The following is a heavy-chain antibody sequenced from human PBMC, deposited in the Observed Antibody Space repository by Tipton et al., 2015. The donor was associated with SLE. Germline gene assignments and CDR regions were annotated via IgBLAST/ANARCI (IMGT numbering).Heavy chain of an antibody. V-gene: IGHV4-39*07. J-gene: IGHJ6*02. Sequence: TLSLTCTVSVGSISSSSYYWGWIRQPPGKGLEWIGSIYYSGSTYYNPSLKSRVTISVDTSKNQFSLKLSSVTAADTAVYYCARDQWGPTGTGVDYYYYGMDVWGQGTTFTVSS. CDR1: VGSISSSSYY. CDR2: IYYSGST. D-gene: IGHD1-1*01. CDR3: ARDQWGPTGTGVDYYYYGMDV.